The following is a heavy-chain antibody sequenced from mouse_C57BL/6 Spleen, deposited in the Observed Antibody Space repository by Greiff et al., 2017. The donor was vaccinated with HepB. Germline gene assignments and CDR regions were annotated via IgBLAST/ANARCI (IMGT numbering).Heavy chain of an antibody. D-gene: IGHD2-4*01. Sequence: QVQLKESGAELVKPGASVKISCKASGYAFSSYWMNWVKQRPGKGLEWIGQIYPGDGDTNYNGKFKGKATLTADKSSSTAYMQLSSLTSEDSAVYFCARRGLEGFDYWGQGTTLTVSS. CDR1: GYAFSSYW. CDR2: IYPGDGDT. J-gene: IGHJ2*01. CDR3: ARRGLEGFDY. V-gene: IGHV1-80*01.